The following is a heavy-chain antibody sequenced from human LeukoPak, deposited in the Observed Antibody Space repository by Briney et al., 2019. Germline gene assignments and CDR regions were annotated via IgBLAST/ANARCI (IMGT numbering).Heavy chain of an antibody. V-gene: IGHV1-18*01. CDR3: ARGRTYYDILTGYSYFDY. Sequence: ASVKVSCKASGYTFTSYGISWVRQAPGQGLEWMGWISAYNGNTNYAQKLQGRVTMTTDTSTSTAYMELRSLRSDDTAVYYCARGRTYYDILTGYSYFDYWGQGTLVTVSS. CDR1: GYTFTSYG. CDR2: ISAYNGNT. D-gene: IGHD3-9*01. J-gene: IGHJ4*02.